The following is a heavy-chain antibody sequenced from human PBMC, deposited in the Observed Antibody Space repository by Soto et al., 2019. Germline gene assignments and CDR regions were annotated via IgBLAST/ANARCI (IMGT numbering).Heavy chain of an antibody. CDR3: ARASKMATNLDY. CDR2: IYYSGST. CDR1: GGSISSGDYY. Sequence: PSDTLSLTCTVSGGSISSGDYYWSWIRQPPGKGLEWIGYIYYSGSTYYNPSLKSRVTISVDTSKNQFSLKLSSVTAADTAVYYCARASKMATNLDYWGQGTLVTVSS. J-gene: IGHJ4*02. V-gene: IGHV4-30-4*02. D-gene: IGHD5-12*01.